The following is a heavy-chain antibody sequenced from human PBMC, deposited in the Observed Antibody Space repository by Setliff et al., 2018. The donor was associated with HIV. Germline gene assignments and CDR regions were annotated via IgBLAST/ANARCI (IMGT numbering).Heavy chain of an antibody. CDR2: IYSSGST. CDR3: ARDQGHHFDSRGQVDFDL. CDR1: GFTFSSYS. D-gene: IGHD3-22*01. Sequence: GSGFTFSSYSMNWVRQAPGKGLEWIGRIYSSGSTNYNPSLESRVTISVDTSKNQFSLKLNSVTAADTAVYYCARDQGHHFDSRGQVDFDLRGCGTLVTVSS. V-gene: IGHV4-4*08. J-gene: IGHJ2*01.